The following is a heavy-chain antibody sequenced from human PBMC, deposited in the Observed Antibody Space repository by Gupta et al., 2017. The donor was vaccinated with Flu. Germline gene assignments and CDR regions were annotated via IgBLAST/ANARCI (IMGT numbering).Heavy chain of an antibody. Sequence: EVQLVESGGVVVQPGGSLRLSCAVSGFTFDDFAMHWVRQVPGKGLEWVSLINWDGGTTYYSSSVKGRFTISRDNSKNSLYLQMNSLRTEDSALYYCAKAKSSSQYYVMDIWGQGTTVTVSS. V-gene: IGHV3-43D*04. CDR1: GFTFDDFA. D-gene: IGHD3-16*02. CDR2: INWDGGTT. J-gene: IGHJ6*02. CDR3: AKAKSSSQYYVMDI.